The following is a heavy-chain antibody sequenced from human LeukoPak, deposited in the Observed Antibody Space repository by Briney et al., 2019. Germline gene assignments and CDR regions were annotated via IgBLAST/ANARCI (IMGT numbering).Heavy chain of an antibody. CDR2: IYYSGST. V-gene: IGHV4-59*01. CDR1: GGSISSYC. D-gene: IGHD3-22*01. Sequence: SETLSLTCTVSGGSISSYCWSWIRQPPGKGLEWIGYIYYSGSTNYNPSLKSRVTISVDTSKNQFSLKLSSVTAADTAVYYCARQYYYDSSGRGGFDYWGQGTLVTVSS. J-gene: IGHJ4*02. CDR3: ARQYYYDSSGRGGFDY.